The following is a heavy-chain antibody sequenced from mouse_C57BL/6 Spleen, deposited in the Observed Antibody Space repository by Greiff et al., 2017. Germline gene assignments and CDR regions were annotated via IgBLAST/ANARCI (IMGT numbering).Heavy chain of an antibody. V-gene: IGHV1-80*01. Sequence: VQLVESGAELVKPGASVKISCKASGYAFSSYWMNWVKQRPGKGLEWIGQIYPGDGDTNYNGKFKGKATLTADKSSSTAYMQLSSLTSEDSAVYFCARIGATRYFDVWGTGTTVTVSS. CDR1: GYAFSSYW. CDR3: ARIGATRYFDV. CDR2: IYPGDGDT. D-gene: IGHD3-1*01. J-gene: IGHJ1*03.